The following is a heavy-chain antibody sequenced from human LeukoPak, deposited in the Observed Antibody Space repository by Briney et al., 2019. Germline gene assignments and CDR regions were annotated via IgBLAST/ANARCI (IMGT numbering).Heavy chain of an antibody. CDR2: IYYSGST. D-gene: IGHD4-17*01. Sequence: PSETLSLTCTVSGVSISSSSYYWGWIRQPPGKGLEWIGSIYYSGSTHYNPSLKSRLTIFVDTSKNQFSLKVNSVTAADTAVYYCARNGTVTVSGTKFNYFDYWGQGTLVTVSS. CDR1: GVSISSSSYY. CDR3: ARNGTVTVSGTKFNYFDY. J-gene: IGHJ4*02. V-gene: IGHV4-39*01.